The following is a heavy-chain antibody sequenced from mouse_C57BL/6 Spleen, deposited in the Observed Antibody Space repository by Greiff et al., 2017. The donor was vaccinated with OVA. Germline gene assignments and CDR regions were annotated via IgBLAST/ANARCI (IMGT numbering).Heavy chain of an antibody. CDR3: ARRGDGNYGGFAY. V-gene: IGHV1-22*01. D-gene: IGHD2-1*01. CDR2: INPNNGGT. CDR1: GYTFTDYN. Sequence: EVHLVESGPELVKPGASVKMSCKASGYTFTDYNMHWVKQSHGKSLEWIGYINPNNGGTSYNQKFKGKATLTVNKSSSTAYMELRSLTSEDSAVYYCARRGDGNYGGFAYWGQGTLVTVSA. J-gene: IGHJ3*01.